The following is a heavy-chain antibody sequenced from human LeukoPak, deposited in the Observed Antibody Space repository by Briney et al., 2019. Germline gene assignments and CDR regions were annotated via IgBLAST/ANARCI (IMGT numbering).Heavy chain of an antibody. V-gene: IGHV3-48*04. J-gene: IGHJ6*02. Sequence: GGSLRLSCAASGFTFSSYSMNWVRRAPGKGLEWVSYISGSSSTIYYAGSVKGRFTISRDNGKNTLYLQMNSLIAEDTAVYYCASYLTSIPSGMDVWGQGTTVTVSS. CDR1: GFTFSSYS. D-gene: IGHD2/OR15-2a*01. CDR3: ASYLTSIPSGMDV. CDR2: ISGSSSTI.